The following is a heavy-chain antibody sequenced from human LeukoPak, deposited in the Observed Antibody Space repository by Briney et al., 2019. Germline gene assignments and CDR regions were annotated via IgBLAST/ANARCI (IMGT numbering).Heavy chain of an antibody. CDR3: ARAREPLRFLEWFLPPDDY. V-gene: IGHV1-2*02. CDR2: INPNSGGT. CDR1: GYTFTGYY. D-gene: IGHD3-3*01. Sequence: ASVKVSCKASGYTFTGYYMHWVRQAPGQGLEWMGWINPNSGGTNYAQKFQGRVTMTRDTSISTAYMELSRLRSDDTAVYYCARAREPLRFLEWFLPPDDYWGQGTLVTVSS. J-gene: IGHJ4*02.